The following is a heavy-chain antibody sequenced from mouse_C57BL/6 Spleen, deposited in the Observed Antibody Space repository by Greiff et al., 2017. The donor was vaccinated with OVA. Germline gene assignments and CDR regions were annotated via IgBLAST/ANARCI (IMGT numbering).Heavy chain of an antibody. CDR3: ARPTVTPYWYFDV. J-gene: IGHJ1*03. V-gene: IGHV1-7*01. CDR1: GYTFTSYW. CDR2: INPSSGYT. Sequence: QVQLQQSGAELAKPGASVKLSCKASGYTFTSYWTHWVKQRPGQGLEWIGYINPSSGYTKYNQKFKDKATLTADKSSSTAYMQLSSLTYEDSAVYYGARPTVTPYWYFDVWGTGTTVTVSS. D-gene: IGHD1-1*01.